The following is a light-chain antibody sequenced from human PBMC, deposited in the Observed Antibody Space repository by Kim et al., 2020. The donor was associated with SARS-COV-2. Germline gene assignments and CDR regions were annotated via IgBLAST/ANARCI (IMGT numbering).Light chain of an antibody. J-gene: IGLJ3*02. CDR2: GKN. V-gene: IGLV3-19*01. CDR3: NSRDSSGNHPV. CDR1: SLRSYY. Sequence: ALGQTVRITCQGDSLRSYYASWYQKKPGQAPVLVIYGKNNRPSGIPDRFSGSSSGNTASLTITGAQAEDEADYYCNSRDSSGNHPVFGGGTQLTVL.